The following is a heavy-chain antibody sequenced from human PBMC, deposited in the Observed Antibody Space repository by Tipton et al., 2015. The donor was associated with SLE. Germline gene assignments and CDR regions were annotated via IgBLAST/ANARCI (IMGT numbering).Heavy chain of an antibody. CDR2: IYYSGST. Sequence: TLSLTCAVYGGSFSSYYWGWIRQPPGKGLEWIGSIYYSGSTYYNPSLKSRVTISVDTSKNQFSLKLSSVTAADTAVYYCARADDILTGYYLDAFDIWGQGTMVTVSS. D-gene: IGHD3-9*01. CDR3: ARADDILTGYYLDAFDI. J-gene: IGHJ3*02. V-gene: IGHV4-39*07. CDR1: GGSFSSYY.